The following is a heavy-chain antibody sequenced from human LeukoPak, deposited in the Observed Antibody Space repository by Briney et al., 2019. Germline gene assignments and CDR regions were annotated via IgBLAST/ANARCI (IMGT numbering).Heavy chain of an antibody. D-gene: IGHD6-13*01. V-gene: IGHV3-30-3*01. J-gene: IGHJ4*02. Sequence: GGSLRLSCAASRFTFSSYAMHWVRQAPGKGLEWVAVISYDGSNKYYADSVKGRFTISRDNSKNTLYLQMNSLRAEDTAVYYCARDQYSSSSTEVYWGQGTLVTVSS. CDR3: ARDQYSSSSTEVY. CDR1: RFTFSSYA. CDR2: ISYDGSNK.